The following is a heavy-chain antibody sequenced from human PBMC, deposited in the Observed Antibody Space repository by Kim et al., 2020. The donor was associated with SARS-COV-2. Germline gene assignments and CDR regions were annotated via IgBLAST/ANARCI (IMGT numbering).Heavy chain of an antibody. CDR3: AKCRDGYSFGFDS. J-gene: IGHJ4*02. V-gene: IGHV4-31*11. D-gene: IGHD5-18*01. Sequence: SETLSLTCAVSGGSITSGGYYWSWVRQHPGKGLDWIGYIYYSGTTYYNPSLKSRITISLDTSKNQFSLKLSSVTAADTAVYYCAKCRDGYSFGFDSWGQGTLVTVSS. CDR1: GGSITSGGYY. CDR2: IYYSGTT.